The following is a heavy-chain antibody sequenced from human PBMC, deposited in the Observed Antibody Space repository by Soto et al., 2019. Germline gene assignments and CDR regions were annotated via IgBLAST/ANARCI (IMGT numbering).Heavy chain of an antibody. CDR2: IIPIFGTA. D-gene: IGHD2-15*01. CDR1: GGTFSSYA. J-gene: IGHJ6*02. Sequence: SVKVSCKASGGTFSSYAISWVRQAPGQGLEWMGGIIPIFGTANYAQKFQGRVTITADESTSTAYMELSSLRSEDTAVYYCASKVVAATLDSYYYGMDVWGQGTTVTVSS. CDR3: ASKVVAATLDSYYYGMDV. V-gene: IGHV1-69*13.